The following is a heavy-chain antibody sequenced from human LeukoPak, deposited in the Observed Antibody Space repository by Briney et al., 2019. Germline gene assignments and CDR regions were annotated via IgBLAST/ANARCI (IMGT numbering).Heavy chain of an antibody. CDR1: GDSVSSNSAA. CDR2: TYYRSKWYN. J-gene: IGHJ6*02. D-gene: IGHD3-3*02. CDR3: ARKFFGVAISYYYGMDV. Sequence: SQTLSLTCAISGDSVSSNSAAWNWIRQSPSRGLEWLGRTYYRSKWYNDYAVSVKRRITINPDTSKNQFSLQLNSVTPEDTAVYYCARKFFGVAISYYYGMDVWGQGTTVTVSS. V-gene: IGHV6-1*01.